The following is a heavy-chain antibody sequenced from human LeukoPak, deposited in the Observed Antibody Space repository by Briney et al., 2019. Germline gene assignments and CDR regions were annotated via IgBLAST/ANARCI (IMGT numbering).Heavy chain of an antibody. CDR2: IIPIFGTA. V-gene: IGHV1-69*05. D-gene: IGHD3-22*01. J-gene: IGHJ4*02. CDR3: ARGPAYYYDSSGYPAY. CDR1: GGIFSSYV. Sequence: SVKVSCKASGGIFSSYVISWVRQAPGQGLEWMGGIIPIFGTANYAQRFQGRVTITTDESTSTAYMELSSLRFEDTAVYYCARGPAYYYDSSGYPAYWGQGTLVTVSS.